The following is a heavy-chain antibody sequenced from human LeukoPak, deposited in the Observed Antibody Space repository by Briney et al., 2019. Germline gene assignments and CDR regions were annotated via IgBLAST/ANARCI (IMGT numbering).Heavy chain of an antibody. CDR3: ARELIVGATSYYYYYGMDV. Sequence: GGSLRLSCAASGFTFSDYYMSWIRQAPGKGLEWVSYISSSGSTIYYADSVKGRFTISRDNAKNSLYLQMNRLRAEDTAVYYCARELIVGATSYYYYYGMDVWGQGTTVTVSS. CDR1: GFTFSDYY. D-gene: IGHD1-26*01. J-gene: IGHJ6*02. CDR2: ISSSGSTI. V-gene: IGHV3-11*01.